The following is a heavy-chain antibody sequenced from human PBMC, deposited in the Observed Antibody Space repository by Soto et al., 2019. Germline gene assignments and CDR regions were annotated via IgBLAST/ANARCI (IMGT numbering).Heavy chain of an antibody. Sequence: SETLSLTCTVSGDSISSYYWSWIRQPPGKGLEWIGYIYYSGSSNYNPSLKSRVTISVDTSKNQFSLKLSSVTAADTAVYYCAVGIAALNYYAMDVWGPGTTVTV. CDR3: AVGIAALNYYAMDV. D-gene: IGHD6-6*01. CDR2: IYYSGSS. J-gene: IGHJ6*02. V-gene: IGHV4-59*01. CDR1: GDSISSYY.